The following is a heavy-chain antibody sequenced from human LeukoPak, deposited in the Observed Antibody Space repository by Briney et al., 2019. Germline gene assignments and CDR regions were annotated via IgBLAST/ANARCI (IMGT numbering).Heavy chain of an antibody. J-gene: IGHJ4*02. CDR1: GFTVSSNY. CDR3: ARDLGYYDILTGYYDYSRYGY. D-gene: IGHD3-9*01. CDR2: IYSGGST. V-gene: IGHV3-53*01. Sequence: GGSLRLSCAASGFTVSSNYMSWVRQAPGKGLEWVSVIYSGGSTYYADSVKGRFTISRDNSKNTLYLQMNSLRAEDTAVYYCARDLGYYDILTGYYDYSRYGYWGQGTLVTVSS.